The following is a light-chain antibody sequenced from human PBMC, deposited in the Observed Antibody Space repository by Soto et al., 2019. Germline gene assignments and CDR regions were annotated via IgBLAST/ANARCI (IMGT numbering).Light chain of an antibody. CDR1: QDISNY. CDR3: QQYDNLPT. V-gene: IGKV1-33*01. J-gene: IGKJ2*01. CDR2: DAS. Sequence: DIPMTQSPSSLSASVGDRVTITCQASQDISNYLNWYQQKPGKAPKLLVYDASNLETGVTSRFSGSGSGTDFTFTISSLQPEDIATYYCQQYDNLPTFGQGTKLEIK.